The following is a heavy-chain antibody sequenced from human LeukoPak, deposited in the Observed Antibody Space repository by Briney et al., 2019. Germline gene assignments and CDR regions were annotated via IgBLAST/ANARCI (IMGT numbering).Heavy chain of an antibody. CDR2: ISRIGGDT. Sequence: PGGSLRLSCSASGFTLSNYAMYWVRQPPGKGLKCVSGISRIGGDTYYADSVKGRFTISRDNSKNTLYLQMSSLRPEGTAMYYCVKAPLPGAVPIEIWGQGTMVTVSS. J-gene: IGHJ3*02. D-gene: IGHD3-16*01. V-gene: IGHV3-64D*06. CDR3: VKAPLPGAVPIEI. CDR1: GFTLSNYA.